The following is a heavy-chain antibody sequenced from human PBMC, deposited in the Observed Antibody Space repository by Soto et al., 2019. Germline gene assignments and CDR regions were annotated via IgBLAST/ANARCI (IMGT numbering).Heavy chain of an antibody. CDR1: GGSISTGGFY. CDR2: IYYTGST. V-gene: IGHV4-31*03. J-gene: IGHJ4*02. Sequence: PSETLSLTCTVSGGSISTGGFYWSWIRQLPGKGLEWLGYIYYTGSTQYTPSLKSRLSISTDTSDNQFSLRLNSVTAADTAVYYCATSLVTSRARVDYWGQGTPVTVSS. D-gene: IGHD1-26*01. CDR3: ATSLVTSRARVDY.